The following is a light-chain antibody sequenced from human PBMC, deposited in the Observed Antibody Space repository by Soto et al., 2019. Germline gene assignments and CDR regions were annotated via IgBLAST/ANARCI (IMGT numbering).Light chain of an antibody. V-gene: IGKV1-5*03. CDR3: QQYNGYSTWT. Sequence: DIQMTQSPSTLSGSVGGRVTITCRASQTISSWLAWYQQKPGKAPKLLIYKASTLKSGVPSRFSGSGSGTEFTLTISSLQPDDFATYYCQQYNGYSTWTFGQGTKVDI. J-gene: IGKJ1*01. CDR2: KAS. CDR1: QTISSW.